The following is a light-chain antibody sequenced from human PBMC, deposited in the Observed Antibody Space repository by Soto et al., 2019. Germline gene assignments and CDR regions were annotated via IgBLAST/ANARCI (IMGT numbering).Light chain of an antibody. CDR1: QSVSSSY. V-gene: IGKV3-20*01. CDR3: QQYGTSPPIT. Sequence: EIVLTQSPGTLSLSPGERVTLSCRASQSVSSSYLAWYQQKPGQAPRLLMYGASSRAAGVPDRFSGSGSGTDFTLTISRLEPEDFAVYYWQQYGTSPPITFGQGTRLEIK. J-gene: IGKJ5*01. CDR2: GAS.